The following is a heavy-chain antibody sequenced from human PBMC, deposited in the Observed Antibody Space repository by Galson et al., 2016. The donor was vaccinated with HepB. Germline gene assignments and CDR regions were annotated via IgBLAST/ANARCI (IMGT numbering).Heavy chain of an antibody. CDR1: GYTFSSYG. CDR2: FIPLLGVT. V-gene: IGHV1-69*04. J-gene: IGHJ5*01. D-gene: IGHD1-14*01. CDR3: AVVSSAELVFTPSPPHDWVDF. Sequence: SVKVSCKASGYTFSSYGISWVRQAPGQGLEWMGRFIPLLGVTNYALKFQGRLILTADKSTATAYMDLSGLRSEDTAVYFCAVVSSAELVFTPSPPHDWVDFWGQGTLVTVSS.